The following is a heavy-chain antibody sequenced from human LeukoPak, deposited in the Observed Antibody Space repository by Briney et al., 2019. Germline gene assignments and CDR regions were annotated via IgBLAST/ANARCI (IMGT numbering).Heavy chain of an antibody. D-gene: IGHD6-13*01. V-gene: IGHV3-30*03. J-gene: IGHJ4*02. CDR2: ISYDGNNK. CDR1: GFTFSSYS. Sequence: GGSLRLSCAASGFTFSSYSMNWVRQAPGKGLEWVALISYDGNNKYYADSVKGRFTISRDNSKNTLYLQMNSLGAEDTAVYYCVRTWGSGYSAPPGDRGQGSLVTVSS. CDR3: VRTWGSGYSAPPGD.